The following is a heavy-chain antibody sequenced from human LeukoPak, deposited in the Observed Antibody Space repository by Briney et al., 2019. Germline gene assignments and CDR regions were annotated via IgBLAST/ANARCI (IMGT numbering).Heavy chain of an antibody. CDR3: ARFSNILTGRDYYYMDV. CDR1: SGSISTSNYY. D-gene: IGHD3-9*01. Sequence: KASETLSLTCTVSSGSISTSNYYWGWVRQPPGKALEWIGNIFYSGSTYYSPSLKSRVTISLDTSRNQFSLKLSSVTAADTAVYYCARFSNILTGRDYYYMDVWGKGTTVTISS. V-gene: IGHV4-39*07. CDR2: IFYSGST. J-gene: IGHJ6*03.